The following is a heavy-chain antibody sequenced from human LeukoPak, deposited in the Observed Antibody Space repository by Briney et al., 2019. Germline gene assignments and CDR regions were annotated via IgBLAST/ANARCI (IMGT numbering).Heavy chain of an antibody. CDR2: IYYSGST. J-gene: IGHJ4*02. D-gene: IGHD4-23*01. CDR1: GGSISSYY. V-gene: IGHV4-59*08. Sequence: SETLSLTCTVSGGSISSYYWSWIRQPPGKGLEWIGYIYYSGSTNYNPSLKSRVTISVDTSKNQFSLKLSSVTAADTAVYYCARLGGYGGPFDYWGQGTLVTVSS. CDR3: ARLGGYGGPFDY.